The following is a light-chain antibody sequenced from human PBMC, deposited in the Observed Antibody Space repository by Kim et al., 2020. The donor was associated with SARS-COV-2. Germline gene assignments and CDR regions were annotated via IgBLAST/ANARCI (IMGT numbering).Light chain of an antibody. Sequence: ASVKLTCTLSSGHSSCAIAWHQQQPEKGPRYLMKLNSDGSHSKGDGIPDRFSGSSSGAGRYLTISSLQSEDEADYYCQTWGTGIWVFGGGTQLTVL. CDR1: SGHSSCA. CDR2: LNSDGSH. CDR3: QTWGTGIWV. J-gene: IGLJ3*02. V-gene: IGLV4-69*01.